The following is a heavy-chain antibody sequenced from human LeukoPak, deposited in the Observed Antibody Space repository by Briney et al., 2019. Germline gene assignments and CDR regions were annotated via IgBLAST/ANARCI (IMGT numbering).Heavy chain of an antibody. V-gene: IGHV3-11*01. Sequence: GGSLRLSCAASGFTFSDYYMSWIRQAPGKGLEWVSYISGSGSTTYYADSVKGRFTISRDNAKNSLHLQMNSLRVEDTAVYYCAREEGGDCSRTSCCTSSWGQGTQVTVST. J-gene: IGHJ4*02. CDR1: GFTFSDYY. D-gene: IGHD2-2*02. CDR3: AREEGGDCSRTSCCTSS. CDR2: ISGSGSTT.